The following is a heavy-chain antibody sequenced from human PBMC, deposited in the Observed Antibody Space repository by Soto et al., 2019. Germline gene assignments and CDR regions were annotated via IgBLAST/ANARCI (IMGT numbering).Heavy chain of an antibody. V-gene: IGHV4-30-4*01. J-gene: IGHJ6*02. Sequence: SSETLSLTCTVSGGSISSGNEYWSWIRQPPGRGLEWIGYIFSSGTTYYNPSLKSRLTMSLDASQNQFSLKLNSLTDADTAVYFCARVPSPFDYYYAMDVWGQGTTVTVSS. D-gene: IGHD3-16*01. CDR1: GGSISSGNEY. CDR3: ARVPSPFDYYYAMDV. CDR2: IFSSGTT.